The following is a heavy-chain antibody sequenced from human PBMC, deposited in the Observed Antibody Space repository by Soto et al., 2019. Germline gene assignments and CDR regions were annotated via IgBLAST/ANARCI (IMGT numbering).Heavy chain of an antibody. CDR1: GGSISSGGYY. CDR2: IYYSGST. J-gene: IGHJ6*02. CDR3: ARGGRRSPGMDV. Sequence: QVQLQESGPGLVKPSQTLSLTCTVSGGSISSGGYYWSWIRQHPGKGLEWIGYIYYSGSTYYNPSLQCRVTISVDTSKNQFSLKLSSVTAADTAVYYCARGGRRSPGMDVWGQGTTVTVSS. V-gene: IGHV4-31*03.